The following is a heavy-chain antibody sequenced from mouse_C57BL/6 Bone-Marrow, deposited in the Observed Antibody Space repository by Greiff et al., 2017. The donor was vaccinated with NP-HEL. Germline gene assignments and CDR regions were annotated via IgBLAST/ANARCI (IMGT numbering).Heavy chain of an antibody. D-gene: IGHD1-1*01. V-gene: IGHV5-12*01. CDR2: ISNGGGST. Sequence: EVQLVESGGGLVQPGGSLKLSCAASGFTFSDYYMYWVRQTPEKRLEWVAYISNGGGSTYYPDTVKGRFTISRDNAKNTLYLQMSRLKSEDTAMYYCARHYYYGWYYYAMDYWGQGTSVTVSS. CDR1: GFTFSDYY. CDR3: ARHYYYGWYYYAMDY. J-gene: IGHJ4*01.